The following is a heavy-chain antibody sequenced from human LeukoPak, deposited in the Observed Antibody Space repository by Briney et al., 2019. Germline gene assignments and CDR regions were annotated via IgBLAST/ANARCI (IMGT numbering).Heavy chain of an antibody. V-gene: IGHV4-30-2*01. CDR3: ARERRYCSSTSCYRGDYYYGMDV. CDR2: IYHSGST. CDR1: GGSISSGGYS. D-gene: IGHD2-2*01. J-gene: IGHJ6*02. Sequence: PSQTLSLTCAVSGGSISSGGYSWSWIRQPPGKGLEWIGYIYHSGSTYYNPSLKSRVTISVDTSKNQFSLKLSSVTAADTAVYYCARERRYCSSTSCYRGDYYYGMDVWGQGTTVTVSS.